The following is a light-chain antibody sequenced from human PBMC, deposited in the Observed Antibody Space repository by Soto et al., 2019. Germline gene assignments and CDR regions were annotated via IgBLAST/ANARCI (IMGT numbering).Light chain of an antibody. CDR2: AAS. CDR1: QSISNY. J-gene: IGKJ4*02. CDR3: QQSYGTPLT. Sequence: DMEMTQSPSSLSASVGDRVTITCRASQSISNYLNWYQHKPGKVPKLLIYAASSLQSGLPTRFSGSGSGTDFTLTINSLQPQVFATYYCQQSYGTPLTFGGGTKIEIK. V-gene: IGKV1-39*01.